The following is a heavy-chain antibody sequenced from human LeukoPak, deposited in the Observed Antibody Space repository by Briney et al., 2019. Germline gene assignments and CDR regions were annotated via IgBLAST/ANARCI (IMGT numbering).Heavy chain of an antibody. D-gene: IGHD3-22*01. Sequence: PGGSLRLSCAASGFIFDDYAMYWVRQAPGKGLEWVSGISWNSGSIDYADSVKGRFTISRDNAKNSLYLQMNSLRAEDTALYYCAKGGYLSSIYYGDYFDYWGQGTMVTVSS. CDR3: AKGGYLSSIYYGDYFDY. V-gene: IGHV3-9*01. CDR2: ISWNSGSI. CDR1: GFIFDDYA. J-gene: IGHJ4*02.